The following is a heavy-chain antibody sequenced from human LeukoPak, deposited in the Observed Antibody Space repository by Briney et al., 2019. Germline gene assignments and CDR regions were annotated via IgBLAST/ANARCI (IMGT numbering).Heavy chain of an antibody. CDR3: ARALDYGGPDAFDI. CDR1: GGSISSYY. J-gene: IGHJ3*02. CDR2: IYYSGST. D-gene: IGHD4-17*01. V-gene: IGHV4-59*01. Sequence: SETLSLTCTVSGGSISSYYWSWIRQLPGKGLEWIGYIYYSGSTNYNPSLKSRVTISVDKSKNQFSLKLSSVTAADTAVYYCARALDYGGPDAFDIWGQGTMVTVSS.